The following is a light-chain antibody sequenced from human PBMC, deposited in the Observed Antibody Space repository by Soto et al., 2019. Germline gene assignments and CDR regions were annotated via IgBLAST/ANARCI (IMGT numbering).Light chain of an antibody. CDR1: QSVNSNS. Sequence: ELVLTQSPGTLSLSPGERATLSCRASQSVNSNSLAWYQQKTGQVPSHLIYGASIRAAGVPNRLSGSGSGTDFTFTTSRREPEDDAVYYCQQYGTSPHTFGQGTKLEIK. J-gene: IGKJ2*01. CDR3: QQYGTSPHT. V-gene: IGKV3-20*01. CDR2: GAS.